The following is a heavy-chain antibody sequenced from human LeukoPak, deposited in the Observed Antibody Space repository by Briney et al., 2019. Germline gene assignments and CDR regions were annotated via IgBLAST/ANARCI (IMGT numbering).Heavy chain of an antibody. CDR3: AKSPLRTRILLDY. J-gene: IGHJ4*02. V-gene: IGHV3-23*01. CDR1: GFTFNNYG. CDR2: ISGSGDNT. D-gene: IGHD3-3*01. Sequence: GGSLRLSCGASGFTFNNYGMNWVRQAPGKGLEWVSAISGSGDNTYYADSVKGRFTISRDNSKNTLYLQMNSLRADDTAVYYCAKSPLRTRILLDYWGQGTLVTVSS.